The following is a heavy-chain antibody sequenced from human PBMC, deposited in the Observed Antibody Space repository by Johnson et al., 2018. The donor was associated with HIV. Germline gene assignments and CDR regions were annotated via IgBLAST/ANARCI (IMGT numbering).Heavy chain of an antibody. J-gene: IGHJ3*02. CDR3: ARVASIALRPDAFDI. CDR1: GFTFSSYA. V-gene: IGHV3-30*04. CDR2: IWYDGSNK. D-gene: IGHD6-6*01. Sequence: QVQLVESGGGVVQPGRSLRLSCTASGFTFSSYAMHWVRQAPGKGLEWLAVIWYDGSNKYYADSVKGRFTISRDNSKNTLYLQMNSLRADDTAVYYCARVASIALRPDAFDIWGQGTMVTVSS.